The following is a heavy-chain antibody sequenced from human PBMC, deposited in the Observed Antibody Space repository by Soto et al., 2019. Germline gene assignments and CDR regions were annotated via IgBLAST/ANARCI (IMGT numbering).Heavy chain of an antibody. V-gene: IGHV3-9*01. CDR1: GFTFDDYA. D-gene: IGHD3-16*01. CDR2: ISWNSGRI. J-gene: IGHJ6*02. Sequence: GGSLRLSCTASGFTFDDYAMYWVRQVPGKGLEWVSGISWNSGRIGYADSVKGRFTISRDNAKNSLYLQMNSLRPEDTALYYCTKARLWGGDGYNSYYYYGMDVWGQGTTVTV. CDR3: TKARLWGGDGYNSYYYYGMDV.